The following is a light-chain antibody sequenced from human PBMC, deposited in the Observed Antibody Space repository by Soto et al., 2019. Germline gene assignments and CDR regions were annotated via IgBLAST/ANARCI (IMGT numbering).Light chain of an antibody. CDR1: QSVSRSY. Sequence: EVVLTQSPGTLSLSPGERATLSCRASQSVSRSYLAWYQQKRGQGPRLLIYGASSRATGIPDRFSGSGSGTDFTLTISRLGPEDFAVYYCQQYGSSPLTFGKGTKVEIK. CDR2: GAS. J-gene: IGKJ1*01. CDR3: QQYGSSPLT. V-gene: IGKV3-20*01.